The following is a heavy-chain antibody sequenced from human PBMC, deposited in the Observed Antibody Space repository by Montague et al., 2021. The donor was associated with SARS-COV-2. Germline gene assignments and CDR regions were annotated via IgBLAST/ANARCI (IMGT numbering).Heavy chain of an antibody. D-gene: IGHD1-26*01. J-gene: IGHJ6*02. CDR3: TKGGTSYFYGMDV. Sequence: SLRLSCAASGFTVSRNYMGWVRQAPGKGLECASVIFGGGSTNYADSVRGSFTISRDISQNTLYLEMNSLRAEDMAVYYCTKGGTSYFYGMDVWGQGTTVAVSS. V-gene: IGHV3-66*01. CDR2: IFGGGST. CDR1: GFTVSRNY.